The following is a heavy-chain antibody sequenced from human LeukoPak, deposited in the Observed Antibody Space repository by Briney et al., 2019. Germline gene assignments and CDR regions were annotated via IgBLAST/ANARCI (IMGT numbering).Heavy chain of an antibody. D-gene: IGHD3-10*01. V-gene: IGHV4-34*01. J-gene: IGHJ6*02. CDR3: AGRYGSGSYYRFYYYYGMDV. CDR2: INHSGST. CDR1: GGSFSGYY. Sequence: SETLSLTCAVYGGSFSGYYWSWIRQPPGKGLEWLGEINHSGSTNYNPSLKSRVTISLDTSKYQFSLKLSSVTAADTAVYYCAGRYGSGSYYRFYYYYGMDVWGQGTTVTVSS.